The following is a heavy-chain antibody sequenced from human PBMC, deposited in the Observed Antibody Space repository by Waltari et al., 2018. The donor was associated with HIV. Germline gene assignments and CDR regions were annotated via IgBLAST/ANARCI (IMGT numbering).Heavy chain of an antibody. Sequence: QVPLVESGGGVVQPGRSLRLFCAASGFTFQNYGMHWVRQAPGKGLEWVSFIGYDGSNKYYADSVKGRFTISRDNAKNRLYLQMNSLRAEDTAVYYCARDRGGSSSLVLDAWGQGTLDTVSS. J-gene: IGHJ5*02. CDR3: ARDRGGSSSLVLDA. V-gene: IGHV3-33*01. D-gene: IGHD6-6*01. CDR1: GFTFQNYG. CDR2: IGYDGSNK.